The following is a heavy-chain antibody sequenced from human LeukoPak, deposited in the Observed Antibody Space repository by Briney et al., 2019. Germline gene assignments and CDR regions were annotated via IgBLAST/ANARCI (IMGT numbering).Heavy chain of an antibody. CDR1: GYTFTSYG. V-gene: IGHV1-18*01. D-gene: IGHD2-15*01. J-gene: IGHJ4*02. CDR3: ASSDGYCSGGSCYDY. CDR2: ISAYNGNT. Sequence: ASVKVSCKASGYTFTSYGISRVRQAPGQGLEWMGWISAYNGNTNYAQKLQGGVTMTTDTSTSTAYMELRSLRSDDTAVYYCASSDGYCSGGSCYDYWGQGTLVTVSS.